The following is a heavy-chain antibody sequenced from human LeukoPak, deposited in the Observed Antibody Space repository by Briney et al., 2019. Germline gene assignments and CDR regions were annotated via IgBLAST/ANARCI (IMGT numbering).Heavy chain of an antibody. V-gene: IGHV3-21*01. D-gene: IGHD3-10*01. J-gene: IGHJ4*02. Sequence: GGSLRLSCAASGFTFSSYSMNWVRQAPGKGLEWVSSISTSSSYIHYADSVKGRFTISRDNAKNSLYLQMNSLRAEDTAIYYCATDYYVSGSYYRLFYWGQGTLVTVSS. CDR1: GFTFSSYS. CDR2: ISTSSSYI. CDR3: ATDYYVSGSYYRLFY.